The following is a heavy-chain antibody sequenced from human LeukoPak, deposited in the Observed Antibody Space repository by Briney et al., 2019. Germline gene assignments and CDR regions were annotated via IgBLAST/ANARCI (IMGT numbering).Heavy chain of an antibody. CDR3: ARDRAEVGYGDSHFDY. CDR1: GFTVSSNY. D-gene: IGHD4-17*01. Sequence: GGSLRLSCAASGFTVSSNYMSWVRQAPGKGLEWVSVIYSGGSTYYADSVKGRFTISRDNSKNTLYLQMNSLRAEDTAVYYCARDRAEVGYGDSHFDYSGQGTLVTVSS. J-gene: IGHJ4*02. V-gene: IGHV3-66*01. CDR2: IYSGGST.